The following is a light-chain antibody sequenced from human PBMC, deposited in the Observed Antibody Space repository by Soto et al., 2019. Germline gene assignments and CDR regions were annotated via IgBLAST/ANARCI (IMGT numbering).Light chain of an antibody. Sequence: EIVLTQSPGTLSLSPGERATLSCRASQSVSNNFLAWYQQKPGQAPRLLVFDASKRPTGIPDRFSGSGSGAEFTLTISSLQSEDFEIYYCQQYNNWPITFGQGTRLEI. CDR1: QSVSNN. CDR2: DAS. J-gene: IGKJ5*01. V-gene: IGKV3D-15*01. CDR3: QQYNNWPIT.